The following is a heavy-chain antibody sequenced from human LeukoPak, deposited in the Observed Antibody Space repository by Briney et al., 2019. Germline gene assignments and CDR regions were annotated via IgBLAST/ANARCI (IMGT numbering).Heavy chain of an antibody. CDR2: FDPEDGET. D-gene: IGHD6-13*01. V-gene: IGHV1-24*01. CDR1: GYTLTELS. J-gene: IGHJ1*01. CDR3: ATQQLVRFVLRFQH. Sequence: ASVKVSCKVSGYTLTELSMHWVRQAPGKGLEWMGRFDPEDGETIYAQKFQGRVTMTEETSTNTAYIELSGVRSEDTAVYYCATQQLVRFVLRFQHWGQGTLVTVSS.